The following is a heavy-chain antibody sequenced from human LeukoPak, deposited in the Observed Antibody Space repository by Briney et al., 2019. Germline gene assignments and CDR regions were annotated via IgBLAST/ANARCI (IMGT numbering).Heavy chain of an antibody. CDR3: AKDGLFGELWPANYYYYYYMDV. CDR1: GFTFSSYG. CDR2: IRYDGSNR. D-gene: IGHD3-10*02. J-gene: IGHJ6*03. Sequence: GGSLRFSCAASGFTFSSYGMHWVRQAPGKGLEWVAFIRYDGSNRYYADSVKGRFTISRDNSENTLYLQMNSLRAEDTAVYYCAKDGLFGELWPANYYYYYYMDVWGKGTTVTVSS. V-gene: IGHV3-30*02.